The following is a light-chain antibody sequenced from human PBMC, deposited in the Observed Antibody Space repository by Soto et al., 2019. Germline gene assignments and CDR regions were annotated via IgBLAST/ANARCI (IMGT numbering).Light chain of an antibody. CDR2: DAS. J-gene: IGKJ2*01. CDR1: QSVSSY. Sequence: EIVLTQSPATLSLSPGERATLSCRATQSVSSYLAWYQQKPGQAPRLLIYDASNRATGIPARFSGSGSGTDFTLTISSLEPDDFAVYYCQQRSNWPPMYTFGQGNKLEIK. CDR3: QQRSNWPPMYT. V-gene: IGKV3-11*01.